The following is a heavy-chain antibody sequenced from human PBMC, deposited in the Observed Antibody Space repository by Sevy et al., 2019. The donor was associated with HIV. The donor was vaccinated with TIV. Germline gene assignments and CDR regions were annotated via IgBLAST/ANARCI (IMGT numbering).Heavy chain of an antibody. J-gene: IGHJ4*02. CDR3: TRDALSGSYYWSYFDN. V-gene: IGHV3-49*03. CDR1: GFSFGDHA. Sequence: GGSLRLSCTASGFSFGDHAMSWFRQAPGKGLEWVGFIRSKAYGGTTEYVASVEGRFTISRDDSKSIAYLQMNSLKTEDTAVYYCTRDALSGSYYWSYFDNWGQGTLVTVSS. CDR2: IRSKAYGGTT. D-gene: IGHD1-26*01.